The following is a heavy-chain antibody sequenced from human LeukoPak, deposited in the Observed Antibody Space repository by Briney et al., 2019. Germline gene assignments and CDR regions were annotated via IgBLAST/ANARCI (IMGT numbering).Heavy chain of an antibody. CDR1: GYTFTSYP. CDR3: ASIYGGNSVRDY. CDR2: INAGNGNT. J-gene: IGHJ4*02. D-gene: IGHD4-23*01. Sequence: GASVKVSCKASGYTFTSYPMHWVRQAPGQRLEWMGWINAGNGNTKYSQKFQGRVTITADKSTSTAYMELSSLRSEDTAVYYCASIYGGNSVRDYWGQGTLVTVSS. V-gene: IGHV1-3*01.